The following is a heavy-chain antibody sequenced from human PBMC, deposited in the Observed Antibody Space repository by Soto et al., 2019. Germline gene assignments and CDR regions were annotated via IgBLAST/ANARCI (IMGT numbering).Heavy chain of an antibody. CDR2: ARNKVNSYIT. CDR3: AREGIRDSGAFDI. D-gene: IGHD2-21*02. CDR1: GFTFSSYS. V-gene: IGHV3-72*01. J-gene: IGHJ3*02. Sequence: PGGSLRLSCAASGFTFSSYSMNWVRQAPGKGLEWVGRARNKVNSYITQYAASVKGRFIISRDDSKNLLYLQMNSLKTEDTAVYYCAREGIRDSGAFDIWGQGTMVTVSS.